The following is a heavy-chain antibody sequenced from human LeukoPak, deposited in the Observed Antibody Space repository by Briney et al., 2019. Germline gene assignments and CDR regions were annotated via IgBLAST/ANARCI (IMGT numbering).Heavy chain of an antibody. CDR3: ASHDYGDYSLGY. CDR1: GGSISSGGYY. Sequence: PSETLSLTCTVSGGSISSGGYYWSWIRQHPGKGLEWIGYIYYSGSTYYNPSLKSRVTISVDTSKNQFSLKLSSVTAADTAVYYCASHDYGDYSLGYWGQGTTVTVSS. D-gene: IGHD4-17*01. V-gene: IGHV4-31*03. CDR2: IYYSGST. J-gene: IGHJ6*02.